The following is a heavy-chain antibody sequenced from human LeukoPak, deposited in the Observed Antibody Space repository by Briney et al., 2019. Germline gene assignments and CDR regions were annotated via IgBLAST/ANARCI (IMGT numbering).Heavy chain of an antibody. CDR2: IYSSGTT. CDR3: ARAHSSGWLLY. J-gene: IGHJ4*02. CDR1: GGSISSGTYY. D-gene: IGHD6-19*01. V-gene: IGHV4-61*02. Sequence: PSETLSLTCTVSGGSISSGTYYWSWIRQPAGKGLEWIGRIYSSGTTNYNPSLKSRVTISLDKSKNQFSLKLSSVTAADTAVYYCARAHSSGWLLYWGQGTLVTVSS.